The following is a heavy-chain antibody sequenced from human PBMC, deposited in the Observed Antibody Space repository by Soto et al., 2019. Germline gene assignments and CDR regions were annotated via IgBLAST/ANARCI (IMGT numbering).Heavy chain of an antibody. CDR2: FDPEEGET. V-gene: IGHV1-24*01. CDR3: ATVGMYYDILTGPHGYYGMAV. D-gene: IGHD3-9*01. CDR1: GYTLTELS. Sequence: QVQLVQSGAEVKKPGASVKVSCKVSGYTLTELSMHWVRQAPGKGLEWMGGFDPEEGETIYAQKFQGRVTMTEDTSTDTAYIELSSLRSEDTAVYYCATVGMYYDILTGPHGYYGMAVWGQGTTVTVS. J-gene: IGHJ6*02.